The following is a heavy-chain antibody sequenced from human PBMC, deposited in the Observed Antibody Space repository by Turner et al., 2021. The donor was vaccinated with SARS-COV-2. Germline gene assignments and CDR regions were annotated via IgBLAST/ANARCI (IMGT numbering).Heavy chain of an antibody. J-gene: IGHJ4*02. V-gene: IGHV4-4*07. D-gene: IGHD3-9*01. Sequence: QVQLQESGPGLVKPSQTLSLTCTVSGDSISGSYWGWIRQPAGKGLEWIGRMYTSGRTNYNPSLKSRVTMSLDSSKNQFYLKLNSVTAAETAMYYCARSGTGRYFDWLLLIDYWGQGTLVTVSS. CDR1: GDSISGSY. CDR2: MYTSGRT. CDR3: ARSGTGRYFDWLLLIDY.